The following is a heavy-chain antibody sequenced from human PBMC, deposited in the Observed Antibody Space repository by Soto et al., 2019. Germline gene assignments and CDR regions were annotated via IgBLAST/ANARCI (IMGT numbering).Heavy chain of an antibody. D-gene: IGHD5-18*01. V-gene: IGHV4-30-4*01. CDR2: IYYSGST. CDR1: GGSVRSGDDD. J-gene: IGHJ6*02. CDR3: ARASPVVTDV. Sequence: PSETLSLTCTVSGGSVRSGDDDGRWIRQPPGKGLEWIGYIYYSGSTYYNPSLKSRVTISVDTSKNQFSLKLSSVTAADTAVYYCARASPVVTDVWGQGTTVTVSS.